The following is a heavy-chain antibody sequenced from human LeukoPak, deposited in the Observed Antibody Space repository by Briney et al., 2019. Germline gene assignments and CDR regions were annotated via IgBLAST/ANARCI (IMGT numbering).Heavy chain of an antibody. CDR2: IYYSGST. V-gene: IGHV4-39*07. Sequence: SETLSLTCTVSGGSISSSTYYWGWIRQPPGKGLEWIGSIYYSGSTYYNPSLKSRVTVSVDSSKNQFSLKLTSVTAVDTAVYYCARGGWELPEAYFDSWGQGTPVTVSS. CDR1: GGSISSSTYY. J-gene: IGHJ4*02. CDR3: ARGGWELPEAYFDS. D-gene: IGHD1-26*01.